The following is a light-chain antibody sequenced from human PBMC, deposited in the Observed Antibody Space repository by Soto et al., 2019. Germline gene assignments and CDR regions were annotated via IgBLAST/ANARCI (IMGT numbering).Light chain of an antibody. CDR3: QQCGSSPWT. Sequence: EIVLTQSPATLSLSPGEGSTLSSRASQSVTNYLAWYQQKPGQAPRLLIYGASSRAIHTPDRFSGGGSGTDFTLTISRLEPEDFAVYYCQQCGSSPWTFGQGTKVDIK. V-gene: IGKV3-20*01. CDR1: QSVTNY. J-gene: IGKJ1*01. CDR2: GAS.